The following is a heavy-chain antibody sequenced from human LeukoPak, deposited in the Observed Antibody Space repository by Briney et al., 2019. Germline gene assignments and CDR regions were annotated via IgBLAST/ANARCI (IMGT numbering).Heavy chain of an antibody. CDR1: GYTFTDYY. Sequence: ASVKVSCKVSGYTFTDYYMHWVQQAPGKGLEWMGLVDPEDGETIYAEKFQGRVTITADTSTDTAYMELSSLRSEDTAVYYCATVTSGSYFDDWGQGTLVTVSS. CDR2: VDPEDGET. CDR3: ATVTSGSYFDD. D-gene: IGHD1-26*01. V-gene: IGHV1-69-2*01. J-gene: IGHJ4*02.